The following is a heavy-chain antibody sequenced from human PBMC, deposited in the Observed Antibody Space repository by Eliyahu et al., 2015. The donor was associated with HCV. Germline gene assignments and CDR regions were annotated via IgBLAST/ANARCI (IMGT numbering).Heavy chain of an antibody. V-gene: IGHV3-53*01. D-gene: IGHD2-2*01. Sequence: EVQLVESGGGLIQPGGSLRLSCAASGFTVISNYMTWVRQAPGKGLEWVSVIYSGGSTYYADSVKGRFTISRDNSKNTVYLQMNSLRAEDTAVYYCARGEYQLIKGGFDIWGQGTMVTVSS. CDR1: GFTVISNY. J-gene: IGHJ3*02. CDR3: ARGEYQLIKGGFDI. CDR2: IYSGGST.